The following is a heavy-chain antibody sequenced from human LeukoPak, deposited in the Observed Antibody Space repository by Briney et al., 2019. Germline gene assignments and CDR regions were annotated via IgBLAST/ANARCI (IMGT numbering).Heavy chain of an antibody. CDR3: ARCRGQLLHTFDY. J-gene: IGHJ4*02. V-gene: IGHV4-34*01. D-gene: IGHD2-2*01. CDR2: INHSGST. CDR1: GGSFSGYY. Sequence: SETLSLTCAVYGGSFSGYYWSWIRQPPGKGLEWIGEINHSGSTNYSPSLKSRVTISVDTSKNQFSLKLSSVTAADTAVYYCARCRGQLLHTFDYWGQGTLVTVSS.